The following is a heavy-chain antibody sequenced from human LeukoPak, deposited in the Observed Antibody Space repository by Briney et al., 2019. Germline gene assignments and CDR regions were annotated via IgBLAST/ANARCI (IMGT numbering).Heavy chain of an antibody. Sequence: GASVKVSCKASGYTFTSYYMHWVRQAPGQGLEWMGIINPSGGSTSYAQKFQGRVTMTRDMSTSTVYMELSSLRSEDTAVYYCARHMYKWNFFYLCQGTMVTVSS. V-gene: IGHV1-46*01. J-gene: IGHJ4*02. CDR1: GYTFTSYY. CDR3: ARHMYKWNFFY. D-gene: IGHD1-20*01. CDR2: INPSGGST.